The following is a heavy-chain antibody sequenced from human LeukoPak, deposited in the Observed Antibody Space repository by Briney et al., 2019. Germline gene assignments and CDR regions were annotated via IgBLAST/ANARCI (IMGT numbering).Heavy chain of an antibody. J-gene: IGHJ5*02. V-gene: IGHV4-39*07. CDR2: IYTSGST. Sequence: SETLSLTCTVSGGSISSSSYYWGWIRQPPGKGLEWIGRIYTSGSTNYNPSLKSRVTISVDTSKNQFSLKLSSVTAADTAVYYCARVLSGWYADWFDPWGQGTLVTVSS. CDR3: ARVLSGWYADWFDP. D-gene: IGHD6-19*01. CDR1: GGSISSSSYY.